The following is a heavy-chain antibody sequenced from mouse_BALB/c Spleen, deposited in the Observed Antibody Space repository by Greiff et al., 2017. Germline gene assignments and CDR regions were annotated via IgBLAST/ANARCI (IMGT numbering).Heavy chain of an antibody. CDR2: ISSGSSTI. V-gene: IGHV5-17*02. CDR1: GFTFSSFG. D-gene: IGHD1-1*01. CDR3: ARPYGSRRSRYYYAMDY. J-gene: IGHJ4*01. Sequence: EVKLMESGGGLVQPGGSRKLSCAASGFTFSSFGMHWVRQAPEKGLEWVAYISSGSSTIYYADTVKGRFTISRDNPKNTLFLQMTSLRSEDTAMYYCARPYGSRRSRYYYAMDYWGQGTSVTVSS.